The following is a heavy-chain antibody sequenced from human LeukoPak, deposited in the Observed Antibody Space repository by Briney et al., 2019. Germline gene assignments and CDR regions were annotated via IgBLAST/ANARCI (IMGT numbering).Heavy chain of an antibody. CDR3: ARRIGSGWYDY. J-gene: IGHJ4*02. Sequence: GESLKISCKGSGYSFTSYWIGWVLQMPGKGLEWLGIINPGDSDTRYSPSFQGQVTISADKSISTANLQWSSLKASDTAMYYCARRIGSGWYDYWGQGTLVTVSS. CDR2: INPGDSDT. CDR1: GYSFTSYW. V-gene: IGHV5-51*01. D-gene: IGHD6-19*01.